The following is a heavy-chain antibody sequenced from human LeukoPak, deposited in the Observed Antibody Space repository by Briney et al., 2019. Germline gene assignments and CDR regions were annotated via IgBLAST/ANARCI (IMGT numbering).Heavy chain of an antibody. V-gene: IGHV4-34*01. J-gene: IGHJ4*02. Sequence: PSETLSLTCAVYGGSFSGYYWSWIRQPPGKRLEWIGEINHSGSTNYNPSLKSRVTISVDTSKNQFSLKLSSVTAAGTAVYYCARLWYDIVVVESDPHFDYWGQGTLVTVSS. CDR1: GGSFSGYY. CDR2: INHSGST. D-gene: IGHD2-2*01. CDR3: ARLWYDIVVVESDPHFDY.